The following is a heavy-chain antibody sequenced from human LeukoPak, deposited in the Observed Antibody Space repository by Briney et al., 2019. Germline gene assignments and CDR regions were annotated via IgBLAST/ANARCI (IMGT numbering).Heavy chain of an antibody. CDR1: GYTFTGYA. Sequence: ASVTVSCKASGYTFTGYAMNWVRQAPGQGLEWMGWINTNTGNPTYAQGFTGQFVFSLDTSVSTAYLQISGLKAEDTAVYYCARGLSDYYYDSSGYPLWGQGTLVTVSS. J-gene: IGHJ4*02. CDR3: ARGLSDYYYDSSGYPL. CDR2: INTNTGNP. V-gene: IGHV7-4-1*02. D-gene: IGHD3-22*01.